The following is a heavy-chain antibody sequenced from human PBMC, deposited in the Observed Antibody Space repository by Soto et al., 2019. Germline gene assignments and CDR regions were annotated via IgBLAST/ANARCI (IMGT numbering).Heavy chain of an antibody. CDR2: IKSKTDGGTT. CDR1: GFTFSNAW. Sequence: GSLRLSCAASGFTFSNAWMSWVRQAPGKGLEWVGRIKSKTDGGTTDYAAPVKGRFTISRDDSKNMVDLQMSSLKTEDTAIYYCTTYSGAAFEYWGQGALVTVSS. V-gene: IGHV3-15*01. CDR3: TTYSGAAFEY. J-gene: IGHJ4*02. D-gene: IGHD1-26*01.